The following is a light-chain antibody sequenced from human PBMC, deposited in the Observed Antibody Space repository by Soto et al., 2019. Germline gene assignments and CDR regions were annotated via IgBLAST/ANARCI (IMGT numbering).Light chain of an antibody. J-gene: IGKJ1*01. Sequence: EIVLTQSPATLSLSPVERATLSGMASHSINSYLAWYQQKPGQAPRLLIYDASSRATGIPARFSGSGSGTDFTLTISSLEPEDFAVYYCQQRSNWPPWTFGQGTKVDIK. V-gene: IGKV3-11*01. CDR1: HSINSY. CDR3: QQRSNWPPWT. CDR2: DAS.